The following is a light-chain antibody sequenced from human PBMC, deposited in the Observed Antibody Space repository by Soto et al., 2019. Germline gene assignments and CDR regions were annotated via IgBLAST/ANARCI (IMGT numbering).Light chain of an antibody. V-gene: IGKV3-15*01. J-gene: IGKJ4*01. CDR3: QQYDNWPLT. Sequence: EIVMTQSPATLSVSPGERATLSCRASQSVSSNLAWYQQKPGQAPRFLIDGASTRATGIPARFSGSGSGTEFTLTISSLQSEDFAVYYCQQYDNWPLTFGGGTKVDIK. CDR2: GAS. CDR1: QSVSSN.